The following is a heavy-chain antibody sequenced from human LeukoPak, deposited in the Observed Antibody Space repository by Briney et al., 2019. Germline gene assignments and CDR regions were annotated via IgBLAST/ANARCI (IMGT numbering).Heavy chain of an antibody. D-gene: IGHD3-22*01. CDR1: GFTFSSYW. Sequence: PGGSLRLSCAASGFTFSSYWMSWVRQAPGKGLEWVSAISGSGGSTYYADSVKGRFTISRDNSKNTLYLQMNSLRAEDTAVYYCARDRAMYYYETSGYWGQGTLVTVSS. CDR3: ARDRAMYYYETSGY. CDR2: ISGSGGST. J-gene: IGHJ4*02. V-gene: IGHV3-23*01.